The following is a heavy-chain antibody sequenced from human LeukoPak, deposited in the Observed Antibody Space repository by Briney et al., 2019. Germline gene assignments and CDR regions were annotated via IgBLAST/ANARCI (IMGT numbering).Heavy chain of an antibody. CDR2: ITTSGGST. D-gene: IGHD3-10*01. J-gene: IGHJ3*02. CDR1: GFTFSSYA. CDR3: AKDHYVSWRYDAFDI. Sequence: PGGSLRLSCAASGFTFSSYAMSWVRQAPGEGLEWVSSITTSGGSTYYADSVKGRFTISRDNAKNTLYLQMNSLRAEDTAVYYCAKDHYVSWRYDAFDIWGQGTMVTVSS. V-gene: IGHV3-23*01.